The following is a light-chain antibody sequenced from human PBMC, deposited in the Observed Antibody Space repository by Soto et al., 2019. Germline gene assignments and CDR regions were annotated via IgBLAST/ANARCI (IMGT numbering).Light chain of an antibody. J-gene: IGLJ3*02. CDR2: EGS. CDR3: CSYADSSTPGV. Sequence: QSVLTQPASVSGSPGQSITISYTGTSSDVGNYNLVSWYQQHPGKAPKLIIYEGSKRPSGVSNRFSGSKSGNTASLTISGLQAEDEADYYCCSYADSSTPGVFGGGTKLTVL. CDR1: SSDVGNYNL. V-gene: IGLV2-23*01.